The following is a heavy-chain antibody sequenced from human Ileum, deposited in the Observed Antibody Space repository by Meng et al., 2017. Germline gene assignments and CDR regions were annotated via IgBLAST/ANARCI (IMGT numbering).Heavy chain of an antibody. CDR2: ISRSGTT. CDR1: GGSFSTYY. J-gene: IGHJ4*02. V-gene: IGHV4-34*01. D-gene: IGHD4-11*01. CDR3: ARSGVTTVTYLD. Sequence: QLQQGGAGLLKPSETLSLTCAIGGGSFSTYYWSWIRQPPGKGLEWIGEISRSGTTNYNPSLKSRVTISVDTSKNQFSLTVTSVTAADSALYYCARSGVTTVTYLDWGQGTLVTVSS.